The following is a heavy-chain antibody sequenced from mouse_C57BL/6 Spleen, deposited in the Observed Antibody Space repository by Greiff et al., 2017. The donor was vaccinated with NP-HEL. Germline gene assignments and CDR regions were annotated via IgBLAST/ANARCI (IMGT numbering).Heavy chain of an antibody. V-gene: IGHV1-22*01. CDR2: INPNNGGT. CDR1: GYTFTDYN. D-gene: IGHD5-5*01. Sequence: EVKLVESGPELVKPGASVKMSCKASGYTFTDYNMHWVKQSHGKSLEWIGYINPNNGGTSYNQKFKGKATLTVNKSSSTAYMELRSLTSEDSAVYYCARGYYLFDYWGQGTTLTVSS. CDR3: ARGYYLFDY. J-gene: IGHJ2*01.